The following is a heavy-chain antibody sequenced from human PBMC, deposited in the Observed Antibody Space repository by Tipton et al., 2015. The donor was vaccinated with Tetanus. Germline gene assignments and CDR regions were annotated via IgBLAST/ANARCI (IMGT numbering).Heavy chain of an antibody. CDR1: GFTFSSYA. CDR2: ISGSGGST. D-gene: IGHD4-11*01. J-gene: IGHJ4*02. Sequence: SLRLSCAASGFTFSSYAMSWVRQAPGKGLEWVSAISGSGGSTYYADSVKGRFTISRDNSKNTLYLQMNSLRAEDTAVYYCAQLRGYITTQYYFDYWGQGTLVTVSS. CDR3: AQLRGYITTQYYFDY. V-gene: IGHV3-23*01.